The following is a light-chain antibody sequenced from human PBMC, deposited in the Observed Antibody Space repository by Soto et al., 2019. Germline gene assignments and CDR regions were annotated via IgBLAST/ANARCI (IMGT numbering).Light chain of an antibody. CDR3: QQYNKWPWT. Sequence: EIVLTQSPGTLSLSPGERATLSCRASQSLSSGYLAWYQQKPGQAPRLLIYGASTRATGIPARFSGSGSGTEFTLTISSLQSEDFAVYYCQQYNKWPWTFGQGTKVDIK. V-gene: IGKV3-15*01. CDR2: GAS. CDR1: QSLSSGY. J-gene: IGKJ1*01.